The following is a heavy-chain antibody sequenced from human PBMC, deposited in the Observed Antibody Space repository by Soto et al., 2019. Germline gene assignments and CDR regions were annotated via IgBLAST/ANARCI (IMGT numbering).Heavy chain of an antibody. J-gene: IGHJ6*03. Sequence: ASVKVSCKASGYTFTSYDINWVRQATGQGLEWMGRMNPNSGNTGYAQKFQGRVTMTRNTSISTAYMELSSLRSEDTAVYYCAGENDFWSGYYVHYYYMDVWGKGTTVTV. CDR1: GYTFTSYD. V-gene: IGHV1-8*01. CDR2: MNPNSGNT. CDR3: AGENDFWSGYYVHYYYMDV. D-gene: IGHD3-3*01.